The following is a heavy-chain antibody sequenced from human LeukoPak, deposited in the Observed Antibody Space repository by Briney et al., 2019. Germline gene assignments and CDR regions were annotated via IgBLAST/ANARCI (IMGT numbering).Heavy chain of an antibody. V-gene: IGHV3-74*01. Sequence: PGGSLRLSCAASGFTFSNYWMHWVRQAPGKGLVWVSLINSDGSSTIYADSVKGRFTISRDNAKNTLYLQMNSPRAEDTAVYYCARGLTIFGVVNDAFDIWGQGTMVTVSS. CDR1: GFTFSNYW. CDR3: ARGLTIFGVVNDAFDI. J-gene: IGHJ3*02. CDR2: INSDGSST. D-gene: IGHD3-3*01.